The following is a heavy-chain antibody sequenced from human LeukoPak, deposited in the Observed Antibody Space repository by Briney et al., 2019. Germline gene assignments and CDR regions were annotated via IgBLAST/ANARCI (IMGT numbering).Heavy chain of an antibody. CDR1: GFTFSSYG. CDR3: ARGADGVSSNSRGWFDP. CDR2: ISGSGGST. D-gene: IGHD2-15*01. J-gene: IGHJ5*02. Sequence: GGTLRLSCAASGFTFSSYGMSWVRQAPGKGLEWVSAISGSGGSTYYADSVRGRFTISRDNAKNSLYLQMSSLRAEDTAVYSCARGADGVSSNSRGWFDPWGQGTLVTVSS. V-gene: IGHV3-23*01.